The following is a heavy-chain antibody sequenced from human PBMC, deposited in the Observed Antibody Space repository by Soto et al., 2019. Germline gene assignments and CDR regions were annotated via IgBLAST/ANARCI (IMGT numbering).Heavy chain of an antibody. D-gene: IGHD3-22*01. J-gene: IGHJ4*02. Sequence: QAQLVESGGGVVQPGGSLRLSCEVSGFTFSAYGMHWVRQAPGKGLEWVAAIAHDGTNKNYGDSVKGRFTISRDNSKKTLYLQMNCLRPEDTALYYCAKDEYYYSRSGYYIFDSWGQGTLVTVSS. CDR2: IAHDGTNK. CDR3: AKDEYYYSRSGYYIFDS. CDR1: GFTFSAYG. V-gene: IGHV3-30*18.